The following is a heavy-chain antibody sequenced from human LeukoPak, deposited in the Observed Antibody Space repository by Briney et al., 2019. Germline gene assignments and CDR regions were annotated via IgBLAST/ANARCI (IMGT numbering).Heavy chain of an antibody. V-gene: IGHV4-61*01. D-gene: IGHD3-10*01. J-gene: IGHJ2*01. Sequence: PSETLSLTCTVSGYSISSGYYWGWIRQPPGKGLEWIGYIYYSGSTNYNSSLKSRVTISVDTSKNQFSLKLSSVTAADTAVYYCARRFSMVRGVRYWYFDLWGRGTLVTVSS. CDR1: GYSISSGYY. CDR3: ARRFSMVRGVRYWYFDL. CDR2: IYYSGST.